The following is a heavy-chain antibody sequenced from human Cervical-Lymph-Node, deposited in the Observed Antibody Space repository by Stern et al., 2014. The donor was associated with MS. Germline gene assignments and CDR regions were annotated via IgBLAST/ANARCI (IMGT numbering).Heavy chain of an antibody. CDR3: ARGARYSDSSGYYFYFDY. D-gene: IGHD3-22*01. Sequence: QVQLQESGPGLVKPSQTLPLTCIVSGGSINSGGYYWSWIRQYPGKGLEWIGYIYYTGSAYYDPSLKSRLSMSIDTSKNQFSLNLNSVTAADTAVYYCARGARYSDSSGYYFYFDYWGQETLVTVSS. CDR1: GGSINSGGYY. J-gene: IGHJ4*02. V-gene: IGHV4-31*03. CDR2: IYYTGSA.